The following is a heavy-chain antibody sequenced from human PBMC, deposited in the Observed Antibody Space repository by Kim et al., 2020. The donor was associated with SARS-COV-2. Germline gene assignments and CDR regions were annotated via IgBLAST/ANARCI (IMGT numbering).Heavy chain of an antibody. CDR2: IYTSGST. Sequence: SETLSLTCTVSGGSISSYYWSWIRQPAGKGLEWIGRIYTSGSTNYNPSLKSRVTMSVDTSKNQFSLKLSSVTAADTAVYYCARGDYDYDSSGYYEEAIYYYYGMDVWGQGTTVTVSS. V-gene: IGHV4-4*07. CDR1: GGSISSYY. CDR3: ARGDYDYDSSGYYEEAIYYYYGMDV. J-gene: IGHJ6*02. D-gene: IGHD3-22*01.